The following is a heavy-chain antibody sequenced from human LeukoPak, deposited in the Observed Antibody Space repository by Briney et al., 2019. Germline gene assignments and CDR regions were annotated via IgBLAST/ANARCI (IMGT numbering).Heavy chain of an antibody. V-gene: IGHV4-59*12. CDR1: GGSISTYY. J-gene: IGHJ3*02. D-gene: IGHD3-22*01. CDR2: MFHSGRP. CDR3: AKSNGYGLIDI. Sequence: SETLSLACTVSGGSISTYYWSWIRQPPGKGLEWIGSMFHSGRPNYNPSLRRRVTISVDTSRNQFSLKLNSVTAADTAVYYCAKSNGYGLIDIWGQGTMVTVSS.